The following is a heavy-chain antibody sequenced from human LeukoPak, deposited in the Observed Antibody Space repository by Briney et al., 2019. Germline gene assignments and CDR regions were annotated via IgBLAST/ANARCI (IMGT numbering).Heavy chain of an antibody. V-gene: IGHV3-23*01. Sequence: GGSLRPSCAAPGFPFSSIAMSWVPKAPGKGLEWSPVFSGSGGSTYYADSVKGRFTISRDNSKNTLYLQMNSLGAEDTAVYYCAVAAAGTAEVYYYYYYMDVWGKGTTVTVSS. CDR2: FSGSGGST. D-gene: IGHD6-13*01. CDR3: AVAAAGTAEVYYYYYYMDV. CDR1: GFPFSSIA. J-gene: IGHJ6*03.